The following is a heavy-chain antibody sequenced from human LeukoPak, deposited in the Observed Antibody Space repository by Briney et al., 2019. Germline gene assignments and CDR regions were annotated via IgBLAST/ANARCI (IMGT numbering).Heavy chain of an antibody. Sequence: GGSLRLSCAASGFTFDDYAMPWVRQAPGKGLEWVSGISWNSGNIDYADSVKGRFTISRDHARNSLYLQMNSLRAEDTALYYCAKDIYSGSSPSEGYLQHWGQGTLVTVSS. V-gene: IGHV3-9*01. CDR2: ISWNSGNI. CDR1: GFTFDDYA. J-gene: IGHJ1*01. D-gene: IGHD1-26*01. CDR3: AKDIYSGSSPSEGYLQH.